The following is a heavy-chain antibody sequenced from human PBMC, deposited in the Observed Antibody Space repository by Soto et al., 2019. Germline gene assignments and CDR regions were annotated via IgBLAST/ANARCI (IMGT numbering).Heavy chain of an antibody. J-gene: IGHJ4*02. Sequence: QVQLQESGPGLVKPSGTLSLTCAVSGGSISSSNWWSWVRQPPGKGLEWIGEIYHSGSTNYNPSLKSRVTIAVNKXXNQFALKLSSVTAADTAVYYCAKTRGYSYGYYFDYWGQGTLVTVSS. CDR3: AKTRGYSYGYYFDY. V-gene: IGHV4-4*02. D-gene: IGHD5-18*01. CDR2: IYHSGST. CDR1: GGSISSSNW.